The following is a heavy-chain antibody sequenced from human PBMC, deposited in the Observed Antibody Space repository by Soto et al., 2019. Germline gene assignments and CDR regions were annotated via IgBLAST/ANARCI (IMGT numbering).Heavy chain of an antibody. Sequence: GGSLRLSCVASGFTLSTYAMSWVRQAPGKGLEWVSVISYDGSNKYYADSVKGRFTISRDNSKNTLYLQMNSLRAEDTAVYYCAKAEYYDILTGYYNDYWGQGTLVTVSS. CDR2: ISYDGSNK. V-gene: IGHV3-30*18. CDR1: GFTLSTYA. J-gene: IGHJ4*02. CDR3: AKAEYYDILTGYYNDY. D-gene: IGHD3-9*01.